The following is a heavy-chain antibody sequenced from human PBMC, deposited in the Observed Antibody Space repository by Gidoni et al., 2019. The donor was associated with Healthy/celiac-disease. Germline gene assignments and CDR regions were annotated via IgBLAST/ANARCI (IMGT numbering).Heavy chain of an antibody. V-gene: IGHV3-11*06. D-gene: IGHD5-12*01. Sequence: QVQLVESGGGLVKHGGSLRLSCAASGFTFSDYYMSWIPQAPGKGLGWVSYISSSSSYTNYADSVKGRFTISRDNAKNSLYLQMNSLRAEDTAVYYCARDLRDGYAGFDYWGQGTLVTVSS. CDR1: GFTFSDYY. CDR2: ISSSSSYT. CDR3: ARDLRDGYAGFDY. J-gene: IGHJ4*02.